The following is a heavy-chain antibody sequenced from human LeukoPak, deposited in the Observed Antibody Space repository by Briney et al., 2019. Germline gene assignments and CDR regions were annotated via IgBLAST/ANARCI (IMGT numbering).Heavy chain of an antibody. Sequence: GASVKVSCKASGYTFTSYAMHWVRQAPGQRLEWMGWINAGNGNTKYSQKFQGRVTITRDTSASTAYMELSSLRSEDTAVYYCARGDIVVVPAAISSYYYGMDVWGKGTTVTVSP. CDR3: ARGDIVVVPAAISSYYYGMDV. J-gene: IGHJ6*04. V-gene: IGHV1-3*01. D-gene: IGHD2-2*02. CDR1: GYTFTSYA. CDR2: INAGNGNT.